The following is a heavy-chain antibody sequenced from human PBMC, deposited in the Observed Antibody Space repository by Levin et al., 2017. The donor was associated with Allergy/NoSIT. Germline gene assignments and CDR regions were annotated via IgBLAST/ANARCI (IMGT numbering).Heavy chain of an antibody. CDR3: ALWATIGGGYYFDY. Sequence: PGGSLRLSCAASGFTFSSYSMNWVRQAPGKGLEWVSSISSSSSYIYYADSVKGRFTISRDNAKNSLYLQMNSLRAEDTAVYYCALWATIGGGYYFDYWGQGTLVTVSS. CDR2: ISSSSSYI. J-gene: IGHJ4*02. V-gene: IGHV3-21*01. D-gene: IGHD5-12*01. CDR1: GFTFSSYS.